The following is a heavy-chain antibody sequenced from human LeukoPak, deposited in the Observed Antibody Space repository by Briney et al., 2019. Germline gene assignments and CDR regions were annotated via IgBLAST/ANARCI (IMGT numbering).Heavy chain of an antibody. CDR2: INWNGGNT. V-gene: IGHV3-20*04. D-gene: IGHD1-26*01. CDR3: ARTSDGNWFDP. J-gene: IGHJ5*02. Sequence: PGGSLRLSCAGSGLTFDDYGMSWVRQGPGKGLEWVSGINWNGGNTGYADSVKGRFTIFRDNAKNSLYLEMDSLRVEDTALYYCARTSDGNWFDPWGQGTLVTVSS. CDR1: GLTFDDYG.